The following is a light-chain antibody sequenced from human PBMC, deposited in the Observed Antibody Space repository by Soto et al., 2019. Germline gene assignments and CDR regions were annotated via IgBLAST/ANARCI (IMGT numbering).Light chain of an antibody. CDR1: SSDVGGYKY. J-gene: IGLJ1*01. Sequence: QSALTQPPSASWSPGQSVTISCTGTSSDVGGYKYVSWYQQHPGKAPKLMIFEVNKRPSGVPDRFSGSKSGNAASLTVSGLQAEDEAYYYCSSYAGINNLGVFGTGTKLTVL. CDR3: SSYAGINNLGV. V-gene: IGLV2-8*01. CDR2: EVN.